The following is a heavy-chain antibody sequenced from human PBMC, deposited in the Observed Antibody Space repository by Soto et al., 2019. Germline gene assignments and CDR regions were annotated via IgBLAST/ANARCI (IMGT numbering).Heavy chain of an antibody. V-gene: IGHV3-30*18. J-gene: IGHJ4*02. CDR1: GIIFSNSG. Sequence: PGGSLRLSCEASGIIFSNSGMHWVRQAPGKGLECVALISSDGETIYYADSVKGRFTISRDNSKNTVYLQMNSLRVEDTAVYYCAKDKGRRYFDYWGQGSLVTVSS. CDR3: AKDKGRRYFDY. CDR2: ISSDGETI. D-gene: IGHD3-10*01.